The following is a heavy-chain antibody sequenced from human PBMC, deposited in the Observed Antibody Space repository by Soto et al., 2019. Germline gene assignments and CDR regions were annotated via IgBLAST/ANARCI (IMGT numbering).Heavy chain of an antibody. CDR1: GGTFSSYA. CDR3: ARCPPLYNWNYQGWFDP. D-gene: IGHD1-7*01. CDR2: IIPIFGTA. J-gene: IGHJ5*02. Sequence: QVQLVQSGAEVKKPGSSVKVSCKASGGTFSSYAISWVRQAPGQGLEWMGGIIPIFGTANYAQKFQGRVTITADESTSTAYMEMSSLRSEDTAVYYCARCPPLYNWNYQGWFDPWGQGTLVTVSS. V-gene: IGHV1-69*01.